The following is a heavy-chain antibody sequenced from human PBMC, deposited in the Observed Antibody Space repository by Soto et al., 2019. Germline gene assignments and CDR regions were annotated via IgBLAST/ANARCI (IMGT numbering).Heavy chain of an antibody. CDR3: ARDLGSLVVVAPYYFDY. D-gene: IGHD2-15*01. CDR2: ISSSSSYI. CDR1: GFTFSSYS. V-gene: IGHV3-21*01. Sequence: GGSLRLSCAASGFTFSSYSMNWVRQAPGKGLEWVSSISSSSSYIYYADSVKGRFTISRDNAKNSLYLQMNSLRAEDSAVYFCARDLGSLVVVAPYYFDYWGQGTLVTVSS. J-gene: IGHJ4*02.